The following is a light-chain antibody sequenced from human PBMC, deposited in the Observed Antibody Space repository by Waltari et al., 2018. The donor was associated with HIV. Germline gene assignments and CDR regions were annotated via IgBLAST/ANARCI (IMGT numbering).Light chain of an antibody. V-gene: IGLV2-14*03. Sequence: QSALPHPASVSGSPGQSFTISCTGTSSDCSGSNYVSWYQQHTGKAPNLMIYEVTNRPSGVSNRFSGSKSGNTASLTISGLQAEDEADYYCSSYTSSSTQVFGGGTKVTVL. CDR3: SSYTSSSTQV. CDR2: EVT. J-gene: IGLJ3*02. CDR1: SSDCSGSNY.